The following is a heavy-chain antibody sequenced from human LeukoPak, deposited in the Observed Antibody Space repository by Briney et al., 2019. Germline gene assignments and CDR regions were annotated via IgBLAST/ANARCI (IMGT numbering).Heavy chain of an antibody. CDR3: ARNLKSGNFYYFDY. V-gene: IGHV3-23*01. CDR1: GFTFSNHA. J-gene: IGHJ4*02. Sequence: GGSLRLSCAASGFTFSNHAMAWVRQTPGKGLEWVSAIRNSGGDTYYADSVKGRFTISRDNSKNTLSLQMNSLRPEDTALYYCARNLKSGNFYYFDYWGQGTLVTVSS. CDR2: IRNSGGDT. D-gene: IGHD1-26*01.